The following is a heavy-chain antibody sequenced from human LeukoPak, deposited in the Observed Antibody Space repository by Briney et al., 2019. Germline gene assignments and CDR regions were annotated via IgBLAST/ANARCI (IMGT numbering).Heavy chain of an antibody. J-gene: IGHJ4*02. CDR2: ISYDGSNK. V-gene: IGHV3-30*18. Sequence: PGGSLRXSCAASGFTFSSYGMHWVRQAPGKGLEWVAVISYDGSNKYYADSVKGRFTISRDDSKNTLYLQMNSLRAEDRGVYYCXKRXTGTTIGQQDYWGQGTLVTVSS. CDR3: XKRXTGTTIGQQDY. CDR1: GFTFSSYG. D-gene: IGHD1-1*01.